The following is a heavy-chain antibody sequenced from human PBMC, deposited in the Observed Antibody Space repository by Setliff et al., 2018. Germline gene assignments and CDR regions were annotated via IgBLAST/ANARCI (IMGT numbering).Heavy chain of an antibody. CDR2: SIPISGTT. D-gene: IGHD3-10*01. CDR1: GGTFNSYG. CDR3: ARGAWFGALTIGGWIDP. Sequence: SVKVSCKTSGGTFNSYGIDWVRQAPGQGLEWMGRSIPISGTTKYAQKLQGRVTMTTDTSTSTAYMELRSLRSEDTAIYYCARGAWFGALTIGGWIDPWGQGTLVTVSS. J-gene: IGHJ5*02. V-gene: IGHV1-69*05.